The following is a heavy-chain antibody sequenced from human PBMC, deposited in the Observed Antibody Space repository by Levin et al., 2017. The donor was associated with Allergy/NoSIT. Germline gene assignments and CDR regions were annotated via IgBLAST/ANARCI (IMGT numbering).Heavy chain of an antibody. CDR3: ARAFRYYDYVWGSYRYQPYYFDY. D-gene: IGHD3-16*02. V-gene: IGHV3-48*03. CDR1: GFTFSSYE. Sequence: GGSLRLSCAASGFTFSSYEMNWVRQAPGKGLEWVSYISSSGSTIYYADSVKGRFTISRDNAKNSLYLQMNSLRAEDTAVYYCARAFRYYDYVWGSYRYQPYYFDYWGQGTLVTVSS. J-gene: IGHJ4*02. CDR2: ISSSGSTI.